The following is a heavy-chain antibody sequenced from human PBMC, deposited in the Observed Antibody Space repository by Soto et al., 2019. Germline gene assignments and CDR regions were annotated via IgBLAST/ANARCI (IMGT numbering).Heavy chain of an antibody. Sequence: GESLKISCNASGYIIKNYWIGWVRQMPGQGLEWMGIIFPDDSDTRYSRSFQGHVTTSVDKSISTAYVQWSSLKASDSAIYYCFRGGVTSRTFDYWGQGTLVTVSS. J-gene: IGHJ4*02. CDR2: IFPDDSDT. V-gene: IGHV5-51*01. CDR1: GYIIKNYW. CDR3: FRGGVTSRTFDY. D-gene: IGHD3-16*01.